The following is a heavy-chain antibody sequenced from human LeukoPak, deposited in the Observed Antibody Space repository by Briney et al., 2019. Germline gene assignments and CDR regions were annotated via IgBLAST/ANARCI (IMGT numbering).Heavy chain of an antibody. J-gene: IGHJ3*02. D-gene: IGHD6-19*01. CDR1: GGTFSSYT. V-gene: IGHV1-69*02. Sequence: SVKVSCKASGGTFSSYTISWVRQAPGQGLEWMGRIIPILGIANYAQRFQGRVTITADKSTSTAYMELSSLRSEDTAVYYCAEGIAVALAFDIWGQGTMVTVSS. CDR2: IIPILGIA. CDR3: AEGIAVALAFDI.